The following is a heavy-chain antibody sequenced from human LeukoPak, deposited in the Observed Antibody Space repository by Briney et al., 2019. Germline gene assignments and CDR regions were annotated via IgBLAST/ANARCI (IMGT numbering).Heavy chain of an antibody. CDR2: ISGSGGST. J-gene: IGHJ3*02. V-gene: IGHV3-23*01. D-gene: IGHD3-22*01. Sequence: GGSLRLSCAASGFTFSSYGMSWVRQAPGKGLEWVSAISGSGGSTYYADSVKGRFTISRDNSKNTLYLQMNSLRAEDTAVYYCAKDFGSMIPDPDAFDIWGQGTMVTVSS. CDR1: GFTFSSYG. CDR3: AKDFGSMIPDPDAFDI.